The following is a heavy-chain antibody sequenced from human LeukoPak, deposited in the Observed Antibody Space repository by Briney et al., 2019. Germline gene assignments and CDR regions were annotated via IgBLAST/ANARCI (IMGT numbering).Heavy chain of an antibody. J-gene: IGHJ3*02. Sequence: GGSLRLSCAASGFTLSRYWMSWVRHAPGKGLEMVANINEDGSVTFYGSSVKGRFTVSRDNAKNSLHIEMNSLRAEDTAVYYCARDREGSRDAFDIWGQGTMVTVSS. D-gene: IGHD1-26*01. CDR3: ARDREGSRDAFDI. CDR1: GFTLSRYW. CDR2: INEDGSVT. V-gene: IGHV3-7*01.